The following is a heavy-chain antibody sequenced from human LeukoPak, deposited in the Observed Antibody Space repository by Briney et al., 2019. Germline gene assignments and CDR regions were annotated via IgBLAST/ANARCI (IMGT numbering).Heavy chain of an antibody. J-gene: IGHJ4*02. CDR1: GFTFSSYG. V-gene: IGHV3-30*18. D-gene: IGHD3-22*01. CDR2: ISYDGNNK. Sequence: GGSLRLSCAASGFTFSSYGMHWVGQAPGKGLEWVAVISYDGNNKYYADSVKGRFTISRDNSKNTLYLQMNSLRAEDTAVYYCAKRSGYYYGRRYYFDYWGQGTLVTVSS. CDR3: AKRSGYYYGRRYYFDY.